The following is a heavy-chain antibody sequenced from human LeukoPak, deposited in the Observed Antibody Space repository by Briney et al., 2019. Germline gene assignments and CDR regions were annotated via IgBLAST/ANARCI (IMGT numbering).Heavy chain of an antibody. V-gene: IGHV3-30-3*01. D-gene: IGHD6-13*01. CDR2: ISYDGSNK. Sequence: GGSLRLSCAASGSTFSSYAMHWVRQAPGKGLEWVAVISYDGSNKYYADSVKGRFTISRDNSKNTLYLQMNSLRAEDTAVYYCARDSAAEGLDYWGQGTLVTVSS. CDR3: ARDSAAEGLDY. J-gene: IGHJ4*02. CDR1: GSTFSSYA.